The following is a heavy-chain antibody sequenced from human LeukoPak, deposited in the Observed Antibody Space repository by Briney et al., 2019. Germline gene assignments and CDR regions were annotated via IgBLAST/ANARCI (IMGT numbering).Heavy chain of an antibody. CDR3: GKDVPCGGAY. Sequence: GGSLRLSCAASGFTFSSYAMSWVRHAPGGGLEWVSAITVNGDTYSADSGKARFIIPRDTSKNTLYLQMNRLRAEETALYYCGKDVPCGGAYWGPGTLVIVSS. D-gene: IGHD3-10*01. CDR1: GFTFSSYA. J-gene: IGHJ4*01. CDR2: ITVNGDT. V-gene: IGHV3-23*01.